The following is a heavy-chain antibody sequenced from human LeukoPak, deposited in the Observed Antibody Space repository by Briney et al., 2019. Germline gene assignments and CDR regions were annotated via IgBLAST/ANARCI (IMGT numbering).Heavy chain of an antibody. J-gene: IGHJ4*02. V-gene: IGHV3-21*01. CDR3: ADINYDSSGSIDY. D-gene: IGHD3-22*01. CDR2: ISSSSSYI. CDR1: GFTFSSYS. Sequence: PGGSLRLSCAASGFTFSSYSMNWVRQAPGKGLEWVSSISSSSSYIYYADSVKGRFTISRDNAKNSLYLQMNSLRAEDTAVYYCADINYDSSGSIDYWGQGTLVTVSS.